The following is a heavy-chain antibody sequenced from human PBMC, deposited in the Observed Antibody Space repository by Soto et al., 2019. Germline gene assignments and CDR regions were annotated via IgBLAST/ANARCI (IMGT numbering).Heavy chain of an antibody. D-gene: IGHD3-22*01. CDR1: GFTFSSYT. J-gene: IGHJ3*02. CDR3: EKAVDSCGYYGPVGAFDI. V-gene: IGHV3-21*03. CDR2: ISRDTTYI. Sequence: EAQLVESGGGLVKPGGSLRLSCSASGFTFSSYTMNWVRQAPGKGLEWVSAISRDTTYIYYADSVKGRFTISRDNAKNSLNLNAKSPRAEDTDVYYCEKAVDSCGYYGPVGAFDIWGQGTMVTVSS.